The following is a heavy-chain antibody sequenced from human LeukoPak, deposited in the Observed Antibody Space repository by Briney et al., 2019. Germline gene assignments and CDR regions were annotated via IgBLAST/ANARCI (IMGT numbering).Heavy chain of an antibody. V-gene: IGHV3-33*01. Sequence: GGSLRLSCSASGFTFSSYGMHRVRQAPGKGLEWVAVIWYDGSNKYYADSVKGRFTISRDNSKNTLYLQMNSLRGEDTAVYYCARDRGYFDFFDYWGQGTLVTVSS. J-gene: IGHJ4*02. CDR3: ARDRGYFDFFDY. CDR1: GFTFSSYG. CDR2: IWYDGSNK. D-gene: IGHD3-9*01.